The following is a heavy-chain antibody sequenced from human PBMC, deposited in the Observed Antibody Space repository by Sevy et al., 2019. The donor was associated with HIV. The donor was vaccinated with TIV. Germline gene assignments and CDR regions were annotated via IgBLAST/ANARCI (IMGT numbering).Heavy chain of an antibody. D-gene: IGHD6-6*01. V-gene: IGHV3-30-3*01. Sequence: GGSLRLSCAASGFTFSSYAMHWVRQAPGKGLEWVAVISYDGSNKYYADSVKGRFTISRDNSKNTLYLQMNSLRAEDTAVYYCARGSIAARPGSFDYWGQGTLVTVSS. J-gene: IGHJ4*02. CDR1: GFTFSSYA. CDR2: ISYDGSNK. CDR3: ARGSIAARPGSFDY.